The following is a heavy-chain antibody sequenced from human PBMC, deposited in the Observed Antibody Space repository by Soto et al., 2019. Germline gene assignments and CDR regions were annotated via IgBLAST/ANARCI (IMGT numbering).Heavy chain of an antibody. CDR1: GGTFSSYT. CDR3: ARTYGSGSYRHFDY. CDR2: IIPFVGKP. J-gene: IGHJ4*02. V-gene: IGHV1-69*02. D-gene: IGHD3-10*01. Sequence: QVQLVQSGAEVKKPGSSVKVSCKASGGTFSSYTFSWVRQAPGQGLEWMGRIIPFVGKPNYAQKFQGRVTITADKSTSTAYMELSSLRSEDTAVYYCARTYGSGSYRHFDYWGQGTLVTVSS.